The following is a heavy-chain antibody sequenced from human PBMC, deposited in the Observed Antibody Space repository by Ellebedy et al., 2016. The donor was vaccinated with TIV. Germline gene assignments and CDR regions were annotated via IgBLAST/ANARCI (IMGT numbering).Heavy chain of an antibody. V-gene: IGHV4-34*01. J-gene: IGHJ3*02. D-gene: IGHD2-21*01. Sequence: MPSETLSLTCTVSGGSLTNFSLSWLRQPPGKGLEWIAEIHHGGTTDYNPSLKSRVTFSEDTSENQFSLKMNSVTAADSAVYYCARGHSHCRGDKCRHPLSTAFDIWGQGTTVAVSS. CDR1: GGSLTNFS. CDR3: ARGHSHCRGDKCRHPLSTAFDI. CDR2: IHHGGTT.